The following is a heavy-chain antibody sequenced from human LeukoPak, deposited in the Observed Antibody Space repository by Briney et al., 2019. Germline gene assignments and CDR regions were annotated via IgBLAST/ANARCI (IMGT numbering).Heavy chain of an antibody. V-gene: IGHV3-74*01. CDR3: ARYNWNSAPFDY. D-gene: IGHD1-7*01. Sequence: GGSLRLSCAASGFTFSSYWMHWVRQAPGKGLVWVSRINSDGSSTSYADSVKGRFTIPRDSAKNTLYLEMNSLRAEDTAAYYCARYNWNSAPFDYWGQGTLVTVSS. CDR2: INSDGSST. CDR1: GFTFSSYW. J-gene: IGHJ4*02.